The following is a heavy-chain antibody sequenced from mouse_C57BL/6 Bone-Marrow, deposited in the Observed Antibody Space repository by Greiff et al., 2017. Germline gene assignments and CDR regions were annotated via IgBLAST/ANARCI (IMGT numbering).Heavy chain of an antibody. Sequence: SGPVLVKPGPSVKISCKASGFTFTDYYMHWVKQSHGKSLEWIGLVYPYNGGTSYNQKFKGKATLTVDTSSSTAYMELNSLTSEDSAVYYCARGYYGSSFTAGFAYWGQGTLVTVSA. D-gene: IGHD1-1*01. CDR1: GFTFTDYY. V-gene: IGHV1-36*01. CDR3: ARGYYGSSFTAGFAY. J-gene: IGHJ3*01. CDR2: VYPYNGGT.